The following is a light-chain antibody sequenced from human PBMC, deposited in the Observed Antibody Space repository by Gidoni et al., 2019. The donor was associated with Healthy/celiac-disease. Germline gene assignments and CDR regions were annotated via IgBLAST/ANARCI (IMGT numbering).Light chain of an antibody. Sequence: VMTQSPATLSVSPGERATLSCRASQSVSSNLAWYQQKPGQAPRLLIYGASTRATGIPARFSGSGSGTEFTLTISSLQSEDFAVYYCQQYNNWPLGRTFXQGTKVEIK. CDR1: QSVSSN. CDR2: GAS. J-gene: IGKJ1*01. CDR3: QQYNNWPLGRT. V-gene: IGKV3-15*01.